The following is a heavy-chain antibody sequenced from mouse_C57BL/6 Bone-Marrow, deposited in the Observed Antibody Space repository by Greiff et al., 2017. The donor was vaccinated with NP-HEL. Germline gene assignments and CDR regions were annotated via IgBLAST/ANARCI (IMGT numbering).Heavy chain of an antibody. J-gene: IGHJ1*03. CDR3: ARRGYYGSSPWYFDV. D-gene: IGHD1-1*01. Sequence: VQLQESGAELVRPGTSVKVSCKASGYAFTNYLIEWVKQRPGQGLEWIGVINPGSGGTTYNEKFKGKATLTADKSSSTAYMQLSSLTSEDSAVYFCARRGYYGSSPWYFDVWGTGTTVTVSS. V-gene: IGHV1-54*01. CDR2: INPGSGGT. CDR1: GYAFTNYL.